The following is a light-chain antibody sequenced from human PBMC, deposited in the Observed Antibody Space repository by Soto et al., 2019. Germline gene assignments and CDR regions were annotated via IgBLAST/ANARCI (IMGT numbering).Light chain of an antibody. CDR1: QSVSSY. CDR2: DAS. V-gene: IGKV3-11*01. J-gene: IGKJ4*01. CDR3: QQRSSWPLT. Sequence: EIVLTQSPATLSLSPGERATLSCRTSQSVSSYLAWYQQKLGQAPRLLIYDASNRATGIPARFSGSGSGTDFTLTISRLEPEDFAVYYCQQRSSWPLTFGGGTKVEIK.